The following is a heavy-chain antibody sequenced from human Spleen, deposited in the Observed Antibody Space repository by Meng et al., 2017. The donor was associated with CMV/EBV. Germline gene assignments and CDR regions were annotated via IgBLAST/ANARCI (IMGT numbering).Heavy chain of an antibody. CDR2: IIPILGIA. CDR1: GGTFSSYA. V-gene: IGHV1-69*10. CDR3: ARDQITSGSYPYYYYYGMDV. J-gene: IGHJ6*02. D-gene: IGHD1-26*01. Sequence: SVKVSCKASGGTFSSYAISWVRQAPGQGLEWMGGIIPILGIANYAQKFQGRVTITADKSTSTAYMKLSSLRSEDTAVYYCARDQITSGSYPYYYYYGMDVWGQGTTVTVSS.